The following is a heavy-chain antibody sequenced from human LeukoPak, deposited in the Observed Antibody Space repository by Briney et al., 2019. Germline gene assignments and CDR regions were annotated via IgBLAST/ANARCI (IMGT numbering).Heavy chain of an antibody. J-gene: IGHJ5*02. D-gene: IGHD3-22*01. CDR3: AREMSREDYYDSSGYYQGWIDP. Sequence: SETLSLTCTVSGGSISSYYWSWIRQPPGKGLEWIGYIYYSGSTNYNPSLKSRVTISVDTSKNQFSLKLSSVTAADTAVYYCAREMSREDYYDSSGYYQGWIDPWGQGTLVTVSS. CDR1: GGSISSYY. CDR2: IYYSGST. V-gene: IGHV4-59*12.